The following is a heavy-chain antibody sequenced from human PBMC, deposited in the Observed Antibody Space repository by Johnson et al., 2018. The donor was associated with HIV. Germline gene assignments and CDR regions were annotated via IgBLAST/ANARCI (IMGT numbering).Heavy chain of an antibody. D-gene: IGHD6-13*01. J-gene: IGHJ3*02. CDR3: ARGGMDDAFDI. CDR1: RFTFDDYA. V-gene: IGHV3-43D*03. CDR2: INWDGDST. Sequence: VQLVESGGDVVQPGRSLRLSCETSRFTFDDYAMHWVRQAPGKGLEWVSLINWDGDSTYYADSVKGRFTISRDNSKNTLYLQMDSLRAEDTAVYYCARGGMDDAFDIWGQGTMVTVSS.